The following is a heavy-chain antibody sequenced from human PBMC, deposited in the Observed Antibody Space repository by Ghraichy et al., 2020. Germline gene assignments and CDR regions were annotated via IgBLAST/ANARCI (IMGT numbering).Heavy chain of an antibody. V-gene: IGHV4-34*01. CDR1: GGSFSGYY. CDR2: INHSGST. J-gene: IGHJ3*02. Sequence: SETLSLTCAVYGGSFSGYYWSWIRQPPGKGLEWIGEINHSGSTNYNPSLKSRVTISVDTSKNQFSLKLSSVTAADTAVYYCARISSRYSYGRRPPGGSAFDIWGQGTMVTVSS. D-gene: IGHD5-18*01. CDR3: ARISSRYSYGRRPPGGSAFDI.